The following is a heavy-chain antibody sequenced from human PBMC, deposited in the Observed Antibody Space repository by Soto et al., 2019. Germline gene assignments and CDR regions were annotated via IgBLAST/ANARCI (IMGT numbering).Heavy chain of an antibody. D-gene: IGHD2-8*02. CDR2: FSLSGTT. CDR1: GASITGSSY. J-gene: IGHJ4*02. V-gene: IGHV4-61*02. Sequence: LSLTCTVSGASITGSSYWSWIRQPAGKGLEWIGRFSLSGTTNYNPSLRSRVTMSADVSKNQFSLRLTSVTAADTALYYCARGMTPPGAPAWYYFDSWGQGTLVTVSS. CDR3: ARGMTPPGAPAWYYFDS.